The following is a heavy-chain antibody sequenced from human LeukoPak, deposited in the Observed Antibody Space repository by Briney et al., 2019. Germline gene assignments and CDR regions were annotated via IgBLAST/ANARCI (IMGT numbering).Heavy chain of an antibody. J-gene: IGHJ5*02. V-gene: IGHV1-8*01. CDR3: ARGLIETQGLVIKSVLLWFGELSP. CDR2: MNPNSGNT. CDR1: GYTFTSYD. Sequence: ASVKVSCKASGYTFTSYDINWVRQATGQGLEWMGWMNPNSGNTDYAQKFQGRVTMTRDTSISTAYMELRSLRSEDTAVYYCARGLIETQGLVIKSVLLWFGELSPWGQGTLVTVSS. D-gene: IGHD3-10*01.